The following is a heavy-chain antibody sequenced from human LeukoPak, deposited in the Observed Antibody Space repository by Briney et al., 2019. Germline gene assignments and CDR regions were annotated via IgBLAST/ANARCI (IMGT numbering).Heavy chain of an antibody. J-gene: IGHJ4*02. CDR1: GFTFSSYA. V-gene: IGHV3-23*01. Sequence: GGSLRLSCAASGFTFSSYAMSWVRQAPGKGLEWVSAISGSGGSTYYADSVKGRFTISRDNSKNTLYLQMNSLRAEDTAVYYCARDPYSSSWYPLDYFDYWGQGTLVTVSS. CDR2: ISGSGGST. CDR3: ARDPYSSSWYPLDYFDY. D-gene: IGHD6-13*01.